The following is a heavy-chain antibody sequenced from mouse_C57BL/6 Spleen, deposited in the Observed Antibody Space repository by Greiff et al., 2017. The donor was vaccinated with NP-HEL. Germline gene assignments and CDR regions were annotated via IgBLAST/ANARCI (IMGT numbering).Heavy chain of an antibody. CDR3: TRSLSGYYFDY. CDR2: IYPGTSDT. V-gene: IGHV1-5*01. Sequence: VHVKQSGTVLARPGASVKLSCKTSGYTFTSYWMHWVNQRPGQGLEWIGAIYPGTSDTSYNQKFKGKAKLTAVTSASTAYMWLSSLTNEDSAVYYGTRSLSGYYFDYWGQGTTLTVSS. CDR1: GYTFTSYW. J-gene: IGHJ2*01.